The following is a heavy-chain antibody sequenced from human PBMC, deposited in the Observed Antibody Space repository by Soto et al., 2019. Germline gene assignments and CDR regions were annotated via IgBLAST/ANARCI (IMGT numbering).Heavy chain of an antibody. CDR3: ARQRTNYYGSGASQVDY. V-gene: IGHV3-21*01. D-gene: IGHD3-10*01. CDR1: GFTFSSYS. CDR2: ISSSSSYI. J-gene: IGHJ4*02. Sequence: GGSLRLSCAASGFTFSSYSMNWVRQAPGKGLEWVSSISSSSSYIYYADSVKGRFTISRDNAKNSLYLQMNSLRDEDTAVYYCARQRTNYYGSGASQVDYWGQGTLVTVS.